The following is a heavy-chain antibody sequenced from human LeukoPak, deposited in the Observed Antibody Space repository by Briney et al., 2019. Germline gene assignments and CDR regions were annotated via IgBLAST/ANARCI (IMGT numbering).Heavy chain of an antibody. V-gene: IGHV3-30*04. CDR3: ARDLSRSRPDCSGGSCYSVY. CDR1: GFTFSSYA. Sequence: GGSLRLSCAASGFTFSSYAMHWVRQAPGKGLDWVAVISYDGSNKYYADSVKGRFTISRDNSENTLYLQMNSLRAEDTAVYYCARDLSRSRPDCSGGSCYSVYWGQGTLVTVSS. J-gene: IGHJ4*02. CDR2: ISYDGSNK. D-gene: IGHD2-15*01.